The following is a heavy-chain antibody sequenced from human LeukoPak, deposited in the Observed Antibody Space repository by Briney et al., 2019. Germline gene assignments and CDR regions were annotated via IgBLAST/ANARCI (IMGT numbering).Heavy chain of an antibody. V-gene: IGHV3-23*01. Sequence: GGSLRLSCAASGFTVSSNYMSWVRQAPGKGLEWVSAISGSGGSTYYADSVKGRFTISRDNSKNTLYLQMNSLRAEDTAVYYCATYYGDYGGEFDYWGQGTLVTVSS. CDR2: ISGSGGST. D-gene: IGHD4-17*01. CDR3: ATYYGDYGGEFDY. CDR1: GFTVSSNY. J-gene: IGHJ4*02.